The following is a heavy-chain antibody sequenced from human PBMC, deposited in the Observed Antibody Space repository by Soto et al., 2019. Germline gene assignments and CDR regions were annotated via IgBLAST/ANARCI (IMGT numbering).Heavy chain of an antibody. Sequence: QMQLQESGPGLVKPSPTLSLTCTVSGGSISSGGYYWIWIRQLPGKGLEWMGYTYRSGTAYYNPSLESRLTTSADTSKNQSALRLSSVTTAETAVYYCARKNGFARGSFYVAGVDGWGHGTRVNASS. J-gene: IGHJ6*02. CDR2: TYRSGTA. CDR1: GGSISSGGYY. CDR3: ARKNGFARGSFYVAGVDG. V-gene: IGHV4-31*03. D-gene: IGHD3-10*01.